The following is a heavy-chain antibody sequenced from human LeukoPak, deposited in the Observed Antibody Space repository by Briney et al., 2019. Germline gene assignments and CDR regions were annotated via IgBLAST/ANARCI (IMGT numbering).Heavy chain of an antibody. D-gene: IGHD5-12*01. Sequence: SETLSLTCAVYGGSFSGYYWTWIRQSPGKGLEWIGEINHSGSTNYNPSLKSRVTISVDTSKNQFSLKLASVTAADTAVYYCARGATYDAFDIWGQGTMVTVSS. J-gene: IGHJ3*02. CDR1: GGSFSGYY. CDR2: INHSGST. V-gene: IGHV4-34*01. CDR3: ARGATYDAFDI.